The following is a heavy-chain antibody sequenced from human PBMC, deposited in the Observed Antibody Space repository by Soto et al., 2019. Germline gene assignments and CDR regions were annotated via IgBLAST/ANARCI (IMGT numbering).Heavy chain of an antibody. V-gene: IGHV1-69*01. J-gene: IGHJ6*02. D-gene: IGHD3-16*01. Sequence: QVQLVQSGAEVKMPGSSVQVSCKASECTFTSHAISWVRQAPGQGLEWMGVIIPFFKATNYAQKFQGRVTITADDSMSTAYMDLYSLTSEDTAVYYCAGDVTVNYYDSTYYYYAMDVWGHGTTVTVSS. CDR3: AGDVTVNYYDSTYYYYAMDV. CDR1: ECTFTSHA. CDR2: IIPFFKAT.